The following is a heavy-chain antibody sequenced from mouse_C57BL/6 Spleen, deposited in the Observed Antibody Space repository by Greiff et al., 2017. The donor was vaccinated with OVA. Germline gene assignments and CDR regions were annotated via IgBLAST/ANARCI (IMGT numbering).Heavy chain of an antibody. CDR1: GYTFTSYW. CDR2: IYPGSGST. D-gene: IGHD1-1*01. Sequence: VQLQQSGAELVKPGASVKMSCKASGYTFTSYWITWVKQRPGQGLEWIGDIYPGSGSTNYNEKFKSKATLTVDTSSSTAYMQLSSLTSEDSAVYYCARLATTVPNWYFDVWGTGTTVTVSS. CDR3: ARLATTVPNWYFDV. V-gene: IGHV1-55*01. J-gene: IGHJ1*03.